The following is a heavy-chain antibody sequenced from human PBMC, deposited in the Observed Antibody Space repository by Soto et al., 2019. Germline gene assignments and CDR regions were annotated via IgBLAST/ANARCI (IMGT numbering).Heavy chain of an antibody. V-gene: IGHV3-23*01. J-gene: IGHJ4*02. CDR3: SKAPPVLRWFGELSDY. CDR1: GFTFSRCA. CDR2: VSGGGGGA. D-gene: IGHD3-10*01. Sequence: PGGALGLSCAASGFTFSRCAMSWVRQAPGKGLEWVSAVSGGGGGACYADSVKGGFTIYRANSKNPLYLQMNTLRAEDTAVYYCSKAPPVLRWFGELSDYWGQGTLVTVSS.